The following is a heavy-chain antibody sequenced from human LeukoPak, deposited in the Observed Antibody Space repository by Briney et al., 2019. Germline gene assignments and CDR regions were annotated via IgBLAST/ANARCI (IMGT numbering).Heavy chain of an antibody. J-gene: IGHJ4*02. CDR2: IYTGVTA. Sequence: PGGSLRLSCAASGFTVSNNYMTWVRQAPGKGLEWVSIIYTGVTAYYADSVRGRFTISRDNSKNTLYLQMSSLRAEDTALYYCARVASRAFDYWGQGALVTASA. CDR3: ARVASRAFDY. V-gene: IGHV3-66*01. CDR1: GFTVSNNY.